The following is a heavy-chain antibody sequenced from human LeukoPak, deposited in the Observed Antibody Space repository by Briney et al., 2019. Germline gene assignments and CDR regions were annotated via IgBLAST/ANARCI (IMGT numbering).Heavy chain of an antibody. CDR3: ARLRYYYGSGSYYNHYYYGMDV. Sequence: SETLSLTCAVYGGSFSGYYWSWIRQPPGKGLEWIGEINHSGSTNYNSSLKSRVTISVDTSKNQFSLKLSSVTAADTAVYYCARLRYYYGSGSYYNHYYYGMDVWGKGTTVTVSS. J-gene: IGHJ6*04. CDR1: GGSFSGYY. D-gene: IGHD3-10*01. CDR2: INHSGST. V-gene: IGHV4-34*01.